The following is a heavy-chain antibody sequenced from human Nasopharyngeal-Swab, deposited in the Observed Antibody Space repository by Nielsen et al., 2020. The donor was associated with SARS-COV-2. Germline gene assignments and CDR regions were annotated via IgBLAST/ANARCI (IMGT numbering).Heavy chain of an antibody. Sequence: GGSLRLSCAASGFTFSSYGMHWVRQAPGKGLEWVAVISYDGSNKYYADSVKGRFTISRDNSKNTLYLQMNSLRAEDTAVYYCATSPMYSNGWWEGKNYFDYWGQGTLVTVSS. V-gene: IGHV3-30*03. CDR2: ISYDGSNK. CDR1: GFTFSSYG. CDR3: ATSPMYSNGWWEGKNYFDY. D-gene: IGHD6-19*01. J-gene: IGHJ4*02.